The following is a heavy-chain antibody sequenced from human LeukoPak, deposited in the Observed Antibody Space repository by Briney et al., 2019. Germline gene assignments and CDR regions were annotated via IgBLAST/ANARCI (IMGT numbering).Heavy chain of an antibody. CDR1: GGSFSGYH. D-gene: IGHD3-3*01. CDR2: INHSGST. V-gene: IGHV4-34*01. CDR3: ARDIRFLRNGDWFDP. Sequence: SETLSLTCAVYGGSFSGYHWSWIRQPPGKGLEWIGEINHSGSTNYNPSLKSRGTISVNTSKNQFSLKLSSVTAADTAVYYCARDIRFLRNGDWFDPWGQGTLVTVSS. J-gene: IGHJ5*02.